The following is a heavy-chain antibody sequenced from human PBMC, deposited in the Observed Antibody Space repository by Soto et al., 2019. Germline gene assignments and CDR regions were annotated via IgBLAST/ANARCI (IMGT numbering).Heavy chain of an antibody. J-gene: IGHJ4*02. Sequence: QVQLRESGPGLVKPSGTLALACAVSGVSIRTSHWWSWVRQPPGKGLEWIGEIHHSGSTKYNPSLKSRDTMSVEKSKDQFSLKLRSVTAEDTAVYYCVRDVGNFYYYNPNCQFDVWGQGTLVTVSS. CDR2: IHHSGST. CDR1: GVSIRTSHW. CDR3: VRDVGNFYYYNPNCQFDV. V-gene: IGHV4-4*02. D-gene: IGHD3-10*01.